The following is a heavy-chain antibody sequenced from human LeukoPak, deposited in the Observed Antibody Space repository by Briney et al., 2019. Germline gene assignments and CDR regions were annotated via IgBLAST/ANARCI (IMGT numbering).Heavy chain of an antibody. CDR3: ARHLVVPAANIDY. Sequence: SETLSLTCAVSGYSISSGYYWGWIRQPPGKGLEWIGSIYHSGSTYYNPSLKSRVTISVDASKNQFSLKLSSVTAADTAVYYCARHLVVPAANIDYWGQGTLVTVSS. V-gene: IGHV4-38-2*01. CDR1: GYSISSGYY. D-gene: IGHD2-2*01. J-gene: IGHJ4*02. CDR2: IYHSGST.